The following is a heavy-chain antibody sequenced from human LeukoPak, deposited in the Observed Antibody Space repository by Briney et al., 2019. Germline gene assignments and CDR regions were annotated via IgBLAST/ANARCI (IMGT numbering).Heavy chain of an antibody. V-gene: IGHV4-59*01. CDR3: ARDSRHPYYYGLDV. CDR1: GGSLSSYY. CDR2: IYYSGSA. Sequence: SETLSLTCTVSGGSLSSYYWSWIRQPPGKGLEWIGYIYYSGSAKYNPSLKSRVTISVDTSKNQFSLRLSSVTAADTAVYYCARDSRHPYYYGLDVWGQGTTVTVSS. J-gene: IGHJ6*02.